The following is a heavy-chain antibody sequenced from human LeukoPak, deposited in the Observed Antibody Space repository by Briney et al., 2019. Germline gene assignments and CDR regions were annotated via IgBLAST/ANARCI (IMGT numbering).Heavy chain of an antibody. CDR3: ARALPHDY. CDR2: IYSGGST. Sequence: PGGSLRLSCAASGFNVSSKYMSWVRQAPGKGLEWVSVIYSGGSTYYAGSVKGRFTISRDNSKNTLYLQKNSLRAEDTAVYYCARALPHDYWGQGTLVSVSS. V-gene: IGHV3-53*01. J-gene: IGHJ4*02. CDR1: GFNVSSKY.